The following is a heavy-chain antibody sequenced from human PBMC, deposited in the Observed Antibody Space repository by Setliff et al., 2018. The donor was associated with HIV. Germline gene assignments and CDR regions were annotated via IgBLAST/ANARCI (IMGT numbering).Heavy chain of an antibody. J-gene: IGHJ4*02. CDR1: GGSINNYY. V-gene: IGHV4-59*08. D-gene: IGHD2-15*01. Sequence: LSLTCTVSGGSINNYYWSWVRQTPGKGLEWIGQIYYIGSTNYNPSLKSRVMISVDTSKNQFSLKLGSVTAADTAVYYCARKNRYCSGGSCYYFDSWGLGTLVTVSS. CDR2: IYYIGST. CDR3: ARKNRYCSGGSCYYFDS.